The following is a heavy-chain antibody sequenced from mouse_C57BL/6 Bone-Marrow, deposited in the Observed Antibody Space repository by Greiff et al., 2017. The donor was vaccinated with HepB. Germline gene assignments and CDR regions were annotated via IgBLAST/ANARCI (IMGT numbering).Heavy chain of an antibody. Sequence: VKLQESGAELVRPGTSVKMSCKASGYTFTNYWIGWAKQRPGHGLEWIGDIYPGGGYTNYNEKFKGTATLTADKSSSTAYMQFSSLTSEDSAIYYCAREGALPYAMDYWGQGTSVTVSS. CDR1: GYTFTNYW. D-gene: IGHD2-10*01. CDR3: AREGALPYAMDY. J-gene: IGHJ4*01. CDR2: IYPGGGYT. V-gene: IGHV1-63*01.